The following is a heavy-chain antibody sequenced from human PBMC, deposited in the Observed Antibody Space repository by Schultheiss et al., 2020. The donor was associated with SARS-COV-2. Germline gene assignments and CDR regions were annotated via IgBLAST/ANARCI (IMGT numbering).Heavy chain of an antibody. Sequence: GGSLRLSCAASGFTFSSYSMNWVRQAPGKGLEWVSYISSSSSYIYYADSVKGRFTISRDNAKNSLYLQMNSLRAEDTAVYYCAAVTPDFYFDYWGQGTLVTVSS. CDR2: ISSSSSYI. D-gene: IGHD4-23*01. CDR1: GFTFSSYS. CDR3: AAVTPDFYFDY. V-gene: IGHV3-21*05. J-gene: IGHJ4*02.